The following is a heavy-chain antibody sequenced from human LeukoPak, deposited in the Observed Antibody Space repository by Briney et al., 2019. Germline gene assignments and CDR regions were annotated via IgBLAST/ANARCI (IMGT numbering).Heavy chain of an antibody. CDR3: AKSRSPTYDGLYYGMDV. D-gene: IGHD2/OR15-2a*01. CDR2: INPSGGST. CDR1: GYTFTRYY. J-gene: IGHJ6*02. V-gene: IGHV1-46*01. Sequence: ASVKVSCKASGYTFTRYYMHWVRQAPGQGLEWMGIINPSGGSTSYAQKFEGRVTMTRDTSTSTVYMELSSLRSEDTAVYYCAKSRSPTYDGLYYGMDVWGQGTTVTVSS.